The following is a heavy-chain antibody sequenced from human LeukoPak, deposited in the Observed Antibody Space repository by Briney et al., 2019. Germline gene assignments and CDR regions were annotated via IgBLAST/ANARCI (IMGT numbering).Heavy chain of an antibody. CDR1: GFTFSSYS. J-gene: IGHJ5*02. CDR2: ISSSSSPI. CDR3: VRAYHPGGWFDP. D-gene: IGHD2-21*01. V-gene: IGHV3-48*04. Sequence: GGSLRLSCAASGFTFSSYSMDWVRQAPGKGLEWVSYISSSSSPIYYADSVKGRFAISRDNAKNSLYLQMNSLTAEDTAVHYCVRAYHPGGWFDPWGQGTLVTVSS.